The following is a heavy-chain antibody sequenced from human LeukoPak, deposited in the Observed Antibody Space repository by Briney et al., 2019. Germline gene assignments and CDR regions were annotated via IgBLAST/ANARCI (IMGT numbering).Heavy chain of an antibody. CDR1: EFTVSDNY. CDR3: ARHGPSGSYYNVL. Sequence: GGSLRLSCAASEFTVSDNYLSWVRQAPGKGLEGVAVIYRGGDIHYADSVKGRFIISRDNSKNMLYLQMNSLRAEDTAFYYCARHGPSGSYYNVLWGQGTLVTVSS. J-gene: IGHJ4*02. D-gene: IGHD3-10*01. CDR2: IYRGGDI. V-gene: IGHV3-53*01.